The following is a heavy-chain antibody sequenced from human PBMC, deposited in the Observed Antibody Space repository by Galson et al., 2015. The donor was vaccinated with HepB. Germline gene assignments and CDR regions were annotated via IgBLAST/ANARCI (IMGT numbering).Heavy chain of an antibody. CDR2: IKSKTEGGTT. CDR1: GFTFSNAF. J-gene: IGHJ6*02. Sequence: SLRLACAASGFTFSNAFMSWVRQAPGKGLEWVVRIKSKTEGGTTDYAAPVKGRFGISRDDSKGTLYLQMNSLKTEDTAVYYCTTVTVTVQNYYYQYGMDLWGQGTTVTVSS. D-gene: IGHD4-17*01. CDR3: TTVTVTVQNYYYQYGMDL. V-gene: IGHV3-15*01.